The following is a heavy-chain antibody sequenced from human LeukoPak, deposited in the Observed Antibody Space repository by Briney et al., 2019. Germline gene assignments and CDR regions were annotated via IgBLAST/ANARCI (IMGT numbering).Heavy chain of an antibody. CDR1: GGSVSSGSYY. Sequence: PSETLSLTCPVSGGSVSSGSYYWSWIRQPPGKGLEWIGYIYYSGSTNYNPSLKSRVTISVDTSKNQFSLKLSSVTAADTAVYYCARDSLWWFFDPWGQGTLVTVSS. CDR2: IYYSGST. V-gene: IGHV4-61*01. J-gene: IGHJ5*02. CDR3: ARDSLWWFFDP. D-gene: IGHD2-21*01.